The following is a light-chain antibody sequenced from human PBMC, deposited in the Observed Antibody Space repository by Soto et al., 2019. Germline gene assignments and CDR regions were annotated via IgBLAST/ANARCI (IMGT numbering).Light chain of an antibody. V-gene: IGKV3-20*01. Sequence: EILLTQSPGALAVSPWEVATLSCRASQSVRDNLAWYQQKPGQAPRLLIYRASIRATGIPDRFSGGGSGTDFTLTISRLEPEDFAVYYCQQFSSYPLTFGGGTKVDI. CDR3: QQFSSYPLT. CDR1: QSVRDN. CDR2: RAS. J-gene: IGKJ4*01.